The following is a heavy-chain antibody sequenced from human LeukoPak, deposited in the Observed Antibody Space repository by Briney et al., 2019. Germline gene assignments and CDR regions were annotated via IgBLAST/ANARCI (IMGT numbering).Heavy chain of an antibody. CDR3: ARDRSSSWYLDAFDI. CDR2: IYTSGST. V-gene: IGHV4-61*02. Sequence: KPSKTLSLTCTVSGGSISSGSYYWSWIRQPAGKGLEWIGRIYTSGSTNYNPSLKSRVTISVDTSKNQFSLKLSSVTAADTAVYYCARDRSSSWYLDAFDIWGQGTMVTVSS. CDR1: GGSISSGSYY. J-gene: IGHJ3*02. D-gene: IGHD6-13*01.